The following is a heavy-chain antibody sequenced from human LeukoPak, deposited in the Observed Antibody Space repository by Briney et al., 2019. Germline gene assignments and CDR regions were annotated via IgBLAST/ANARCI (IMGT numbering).Heavy chain of an antibody. CDR1: GYTFTSYG. V-gene: IGHV1-18*01. CDR3: ARVANWQQLVLHPFQH. Sequence: GASVKASCKASGYTFTSYGISWVRQAPGQGLEWMGWISAYNGNTNYAQKLQGRVTMTTDTSTSTAYMELRSLRSDDTAVYYCARVANWQQLVLHPFQHWGQGTLVTVSS. D-gene: IGHD6-13*01. CDR2: ISAYNGNT. J-gene: IGHJ1*01.